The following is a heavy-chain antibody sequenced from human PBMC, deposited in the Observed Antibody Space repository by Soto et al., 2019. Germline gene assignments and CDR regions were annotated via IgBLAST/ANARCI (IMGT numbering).Heavy chain of an antibody. Sequence: TPSLTCTVSCGSISTSNYYWSWIRQPPEKGLERIGYIPHSGSTYYNPYLKGRVTITVDTSKNKFSLNLSSVTAADTAVYYCARVNYYGSGNYDESWFDPWGQGTLVTVSS. V-gene: IGHV4-30-4*01. D-gene: IGHD3-10*01. CDR3: ARVNYYGSGNYDESWFDP. CDR2: IPHSGST. J-gene: IGHJ5*02. CDR1: CGSISTSNYY.